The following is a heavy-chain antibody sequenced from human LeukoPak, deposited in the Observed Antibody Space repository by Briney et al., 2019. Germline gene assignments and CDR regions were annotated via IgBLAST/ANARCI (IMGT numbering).Heavy chain of an antibody. CDR3: TMVRGVIRPEWFDP. Sequence: NSSETLSLTCTVSGGSISSYYWSWIRQPPGKGLEWIGYIYYSGSTNYNPSLKSRVTISVDTSKNQFSLKLSSVTAADTAVYYCTMVRGVIRPEWFDPWGQGTLVTVSS. CDR2: IYYSGST. J-gene: IGHJ5*02. V-gene: IGHV4-59*01. D-gene: IGHD3-10*01. CDR1: GGSISSYY.